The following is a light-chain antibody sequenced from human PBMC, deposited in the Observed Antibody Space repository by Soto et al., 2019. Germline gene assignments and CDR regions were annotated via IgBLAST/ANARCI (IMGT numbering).Light chain of an antibody. CDR2: RNN. CDR1: SSNIGSNY. J-gene: IGLJ2*01. CDR3: AAWDSSLSAHVV. V-gene: IGLV1-47*01. Sequence: QSVLTQPPSASGAPGQRVTISCSGSSSNIGSNYVYWYQQLPGTAPKLLIYRNNQRRSGVPDRFSGSKSGTSVSLAISGLRSEDEADYYCAAWDSSLSAHVVFGGGTKLTVL.